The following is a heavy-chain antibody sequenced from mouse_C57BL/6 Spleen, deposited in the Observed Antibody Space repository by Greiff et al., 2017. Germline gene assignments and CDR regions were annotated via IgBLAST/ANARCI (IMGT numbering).Heavy chain of an antibody. CDR2: IDPENGDT. J-gene: IGHJ1*03. D-gene: IGHD1-1*01. CDR1: GFNIKDDY. CDR3: TTDYGSSWYFDV. V-gene: IGHV14-4*01. Sequence: EVMLVESGAELVRPGASVKLSCTASGFNIKDDYMHWVKQRPEQGLEWIGWIDPENGDTEYASKFQGKATITADTSSNTAYLQLSSLTSEDTAVYYCTTDYGSSWYFDVWGTGTTVTVSS.